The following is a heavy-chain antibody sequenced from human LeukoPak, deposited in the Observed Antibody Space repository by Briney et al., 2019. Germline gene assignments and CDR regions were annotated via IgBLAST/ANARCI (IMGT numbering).Heavy chain of an antibody. V-gene: IGHV3-30-3*01. CDR3: ARVATGSYDWFDP. CDR1: GFTFSSYA. CDR2: ISSDGSNK. D-gene: IGHD3-10*01. J-gene: IGHJ5*02. Sequence: PGGSLRLSCAASGFTFSSYAMHWVRQAPGKGLEWVAVISSDGSNKYYADSVKGRFTISRDNSKNTLYLQMNSLRAEDTAVYFCARVATGSYDWFDPWGQGTLVTVSS.